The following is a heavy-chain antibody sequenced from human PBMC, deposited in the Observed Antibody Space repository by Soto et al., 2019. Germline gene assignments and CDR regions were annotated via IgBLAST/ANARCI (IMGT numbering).Heavy chain of an antibody. Sequence: PSETLSLTCTVSGGSISSYYWSWIRQPPGKGLEWIGYIYYSGSTNYNPSLKSRVTISVDTSKNQFSLKLSSVTAADTAVYYCARHYSRDYGDPRQFDYWGKGTLVTVSS. CDR2: IYYSGST. CDR1: GGSISSYY. V-gene: IGHV4-59*08. J-gene: IGHJ4*02. D-gene: IGHD4-17*01. CDR3: ARHYSRDYGDPRQFDY.